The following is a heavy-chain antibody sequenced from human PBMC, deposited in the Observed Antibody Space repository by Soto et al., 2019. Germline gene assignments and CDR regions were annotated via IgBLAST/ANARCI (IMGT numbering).Heavy chain of an antibody. J-gene: IGHJ6*02. CDR2: FDPEDGET. CDR3: ATEMSIAARRRWGNYHYYYGMDV. Sequence: XSVKVSCKVSGYTLTELSMHWVRQAPGKGLEWMGGFDPEDGETIYAQKFQGRVTMTEDTSTDTAYMELSSLRSEDTAVYYRATEMSIAARRRWGNYHYYYGMDVWGQGTTVTVSS. D-gene: IGHD6-6*01. CDR1: GYTLTELS. V-gene: IGHV1-24*01.